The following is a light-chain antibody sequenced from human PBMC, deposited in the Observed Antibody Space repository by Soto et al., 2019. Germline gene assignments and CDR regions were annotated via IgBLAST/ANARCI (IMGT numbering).Light chain of an antibody. CDR2: DVT. Sequence: QSALTQPRSVSGSPGQSVTISCTGTSSDVGTYNYVSWYQQHPGKAPKLMIYDVTKRPSGVPDRFSGSKSASTASLTISGLQAEDEADYYCFSYAGYYTLLFGGGTKPTVL. V-gene: IGLV2-11*01. CDR1: SSDVGTYNY. J-gene: IGLJ2*01. CDR3: FSYAGYYTLL.